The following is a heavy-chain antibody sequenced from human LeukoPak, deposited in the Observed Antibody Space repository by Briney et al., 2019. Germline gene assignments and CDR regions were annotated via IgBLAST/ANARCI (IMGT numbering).Heavy chain of an antibody. CDR1: GYSFSDYY. D-gene: IGHD5-12*01. Sequence: ASVKVSCKASGYSFSDYYMHWVRQAPGQGLEWMAWIDPNSGDTKYAPKVQGRVTLTRDTSSNTGYMEVSRLRSDDTAVYYCARGIPGYGVPRIVYSGYDYFGNYLDNWGQGTQVTVSS. V-gene: IGHV1-2*02. CDR3: ARGIPGYGVPRIVYSGYDYFGNYLDN. CDR2: IDPNSGDT. J-gene: IGHJ4*02.